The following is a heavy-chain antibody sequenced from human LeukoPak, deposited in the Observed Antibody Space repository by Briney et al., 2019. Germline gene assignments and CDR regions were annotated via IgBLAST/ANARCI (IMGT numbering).Heavy chain of an antibody. J-gene: IGHJ6*02. CDR2: MNPNSGNT. V-gene: IGHV1-8*01. CDR3: ARAEAAGTYYYYGMDV. D-gene: IGHD6-13*01. CDR1: GYTFTSYD. Sequence: ASVKVSCKASGYTFTSYDINWVRQATGQGLEWMGWMNPNSGNTGYAQKFQGRVTMTRNTSISTAYMELSSLRSEDTAVYYRARAEAAGTYYYYGMDVWGQGTTVTVSS.